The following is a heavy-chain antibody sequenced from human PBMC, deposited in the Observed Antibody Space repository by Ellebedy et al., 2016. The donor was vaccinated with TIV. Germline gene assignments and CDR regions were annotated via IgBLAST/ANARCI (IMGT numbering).Heavy chain of an antibody. CDR2: ISDYVGNT. CDR1: GYIFSNYG. V-gene: IGHV1-18*04. Sequence: AASVKVSCKASGYIFSNYGISWVRQAPGQGPEWMGWISDYVGNTNYAQKFQGRITLTTDTSTATAYMELRNLRSDDPAVYYGARQSRVTVFGVADSWGQGTLVTVSS. CDR3: ARQSRVTVFGVADS. J-gene: IGHJ4*02. D-gene: IGHD3-3*01.